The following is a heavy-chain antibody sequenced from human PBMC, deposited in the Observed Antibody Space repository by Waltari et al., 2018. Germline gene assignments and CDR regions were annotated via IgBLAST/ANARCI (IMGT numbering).Heavy chain of an antibody. V-gene: IGHV4-4*02. CDR1: GDSTLDTYW. D-gene: IGHD2-15*01. CDR3: ARDRGSGLYLDT. Sequence: QLQLEQAGPRLVKPSGTLSLTCGVSGDSTLDTYWWSWVRQPPGRGLEWIGQVHRSGRTNYHPSFASRVIMSIDTSSGQFSLKVTSVTAADTAIYYCARDRGSGLYLDTWGQGILVTVSP. J-gene: IGHJ4*02. CDR2: VHRSGRT.